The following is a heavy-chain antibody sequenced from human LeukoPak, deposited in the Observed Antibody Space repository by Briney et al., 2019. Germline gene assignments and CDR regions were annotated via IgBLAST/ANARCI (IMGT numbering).Heavy chain of an antibody. J-gene: IGHJ5*02. D-gene: IGHD2/OR15-2a*01. CDR1: GFNFGNAW. CDR2: IKSKVDGGAT. V-gene: IGHV3-15*07. Sequence: GSLRLSCAASGFNFGNAWMYWVRQAPGKGLEWVGRIKSKVDGGATDYPTPVKARFTMSRDDSRNILYLQMNSLKTEDTARYYCATDTFYMKGFDPWGQGTQVIVSS. CDR3: ATDTFYMKGFDP.